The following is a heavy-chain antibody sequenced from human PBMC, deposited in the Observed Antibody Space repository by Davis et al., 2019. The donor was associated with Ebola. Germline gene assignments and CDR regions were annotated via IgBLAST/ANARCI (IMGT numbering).Heavy chain of an antibody. CDR3: ACSGYSSGWFRWFDP. CDR2: IYTAGNT. J-gene: IGHJ5*02. CDR1: GFNFPDYY. V-gene: IGHV3-53*01. D-gene: IGHD6-19*01. Sequence: GESLKISCVASGFNFPDYYMSWVRQAPGKGLEWVSTIYTAGNTYYGDSVKGRFTISRDNSKNTIYLQLNSLRLEDTAIYYCACSGYSSGWFRWFDPWGQGILVTVSS.